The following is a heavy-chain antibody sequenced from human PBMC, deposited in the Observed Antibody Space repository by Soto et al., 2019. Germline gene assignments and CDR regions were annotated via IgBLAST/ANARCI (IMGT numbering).Heavy chain of an antibody. Sequence: PGGSLRLSCAASGFTFSSFALSWVRQAPGKGLEWVSAISGSGDGTDYAASVKGRIAISRDKTKDTLYLQMNSLRAEDTAVYYCAGPGYSSQDYWGQGALVTVSS. CDR2: ISGSGDGT. CDR3: AGPGYSSQDY. V-gene: IGHV3-23*01. J-gene: IGHJ4*02. CDR1: GFTFSSFA. D-gene: IGHD5-18*01.